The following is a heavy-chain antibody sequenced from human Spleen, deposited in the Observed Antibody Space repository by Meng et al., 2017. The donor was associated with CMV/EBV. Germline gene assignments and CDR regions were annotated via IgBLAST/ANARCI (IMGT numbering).Heavy chain of an antibody. Sequence: GGSLRLSCAASGFTFSTYSMNWVRQAPGQGLEWVSSINRAGTFIYYADSVKGRFTISRDNHQNTLYLQMNNLRPEDTAVYYCVRAFPRSTIFGVVFDFWGQGTLVTVSS. D-gene: IGHD3-3*01. J-gene: IGHJ4*02. CDR2: INRAGTFI. CDR3: VRAFPRSTIFGVVFDF. CDR1: GFTFSTYS. V-gene: IGHV3-21*01.